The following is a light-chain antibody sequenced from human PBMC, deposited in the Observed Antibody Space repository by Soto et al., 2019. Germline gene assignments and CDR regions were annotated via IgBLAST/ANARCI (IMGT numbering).Light chain of an antibody. J-gene: IGKJ1*01. CDR1: QSISSSD. CDR3: QHYGSSSWT. V-gene: IGKV3-20*01. CDR2: AAS. Sequence: EIVLTQSPGTLSLSPGERATLSCRASQSISSSDLAWYQHRPGQAPRLLIYAASSRATGLPVRFSGSGSGTDFTLSISRLEPEDFAVYYCQHYGSSSWTFGQGTKVEIK.